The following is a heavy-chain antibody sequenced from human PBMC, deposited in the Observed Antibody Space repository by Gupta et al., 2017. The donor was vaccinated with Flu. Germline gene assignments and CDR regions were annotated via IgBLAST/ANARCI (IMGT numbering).Heavy chain of an antibody. CDR3: AREWAYIALDY. CDR1: FTFTRSW. CDR2: INQDGSGK. J-gene: IGHJ4*02. V-gene: IGHV3-7*01. Sequence: FTFTRSWTRWFRQAPGKGLEWVAKINQDGSGKNWGASVKGRFTISRDNAKNSLYLHMNSLRAEDTAVYFCAREWAYIALDYWGQGTLVTVSS. D-gene: IGHD5-12*01.